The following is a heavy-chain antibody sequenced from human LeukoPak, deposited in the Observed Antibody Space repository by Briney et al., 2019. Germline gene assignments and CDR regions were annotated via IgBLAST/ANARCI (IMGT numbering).Heavy chain of an antibody. J-gene: IGHJ4*02. CDR3: ARGRYSRYFDY. D-gene: IGHD6-13*01. V-gene: IGHV3-48*03. CDR2: ISSSASTT. CDR1: GFTLSSYE. Sequence: GGSLRLSCAASGFTLSSYEMNWVRQAPGKGLEWVSYISSSASTTHYADSVMGRFTISRDNAKNSLYLQMNSLRAEDTAVYYCARGRYSRYFDYWGQGTLGTVSS.